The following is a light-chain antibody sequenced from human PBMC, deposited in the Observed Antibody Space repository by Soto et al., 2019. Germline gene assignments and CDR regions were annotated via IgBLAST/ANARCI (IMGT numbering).Light chain of an antibody. CDR3: QTYDSGLGGAVV. V-gene: IGLV1-40*01. Sequence: QSVLTQPPSVSGSPGQRVAISCTGSGSNIGAGYDVHWYQQLPGKAPNLIIYASSVRPSGVPARFSGGKAGKSASLTITGLQAEDEADYYCQTYDSGLGGAVVFGGGTKLTVL. CDR2: ASS. CDR1: GSNIGAGYD. J-gene: IGLJ3*02.